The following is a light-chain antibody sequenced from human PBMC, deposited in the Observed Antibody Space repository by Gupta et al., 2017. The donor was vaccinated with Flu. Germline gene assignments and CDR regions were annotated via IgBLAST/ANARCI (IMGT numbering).Light chain of an antibody. CDR3: SAWDSSLITRV. V-gene: IGLV10-54*01. J-gene: IGLJ3*02. CDR2: RNN. CDR1: GNNVGNQG. Sequence: QAGLTQPPSVPRDLGQAATLTFPGDGNNVGNQGAAWLQQHQGHPPKLLSYRNNNRPSGISERFSASRSGNTASLTITGLRPEDEADYYCSAWDSSLITRVFGGGTKLTVL.